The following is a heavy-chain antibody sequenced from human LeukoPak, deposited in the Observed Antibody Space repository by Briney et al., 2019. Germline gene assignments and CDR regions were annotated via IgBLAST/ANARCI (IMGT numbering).Heavy chain of an antibody. CDR1: GGSIRSSSYY. D-gene: IGHD6-19*01. CDR3: ARQVVAVAGTGYFDY. V-gene: IGHV4-39*01. Sequence: SETLSLTCTVSGGSIRSSSYYWGWIRQPPGKGLEWIGSIYYSRSTYYNASLKSRGTISVDTSKTQFSLKLNSVTAADTAVYFCARQVVAVAGTGYFDYWGQGTLVTVSS. J-gene: IGHJ4*02. CDR2: IYYSRST.